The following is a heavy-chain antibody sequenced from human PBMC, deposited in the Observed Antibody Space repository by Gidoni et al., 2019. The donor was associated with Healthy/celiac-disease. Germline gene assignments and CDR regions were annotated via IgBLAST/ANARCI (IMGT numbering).Heavy chain of an antibody. CDR1: GFTVSSNY. V-gene: IGHV3-53*04. CDR3: ARPAYYYGSGSYSLGAFDI. CDR2: IYSGGST. D-gene: IGHD3-10*01. Sequence: EVQRVESGGGLVQHVGSLRLSCAASGFTVSSNYLSWVRQAPGKGLEWVSVIYSGGSTYYAESVQCRFTISRHNSKNTLYLQMNSLRAEDTAVYYCARPAYYYGSGSYSLGAFDIWCQGTMVTVSS. J-gene: IGHJ3*02.